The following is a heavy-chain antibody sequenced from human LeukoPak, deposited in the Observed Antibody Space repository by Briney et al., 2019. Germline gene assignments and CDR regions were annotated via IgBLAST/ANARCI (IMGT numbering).Heavy chain of an antibody. Sequence: SQTLSLTCTVSGGSINNYYWSWIRQTPGKGLEWIGHIYYSGSTNYNPSLKSRVTISVDTSKNEFSLKLSYVTAADTAVYYCARSAWMRWFDPWAWEPWSPSPQ. CDR3: ARSAWMRWFDP. V-gene: IGHV4-59*08. D-gene: IGHD1-1*01. CDR1: GGSINNYY. CDR2: IYYSGST. J-gene: IGHJ5*02.